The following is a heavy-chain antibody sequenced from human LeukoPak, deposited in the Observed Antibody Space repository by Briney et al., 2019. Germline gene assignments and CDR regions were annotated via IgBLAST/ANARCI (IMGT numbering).Heavy chain of an antibody. Sequence: GASVKVSCTASGYTFTVYYMHWVRQAPGQGLEWMGWINPNSGGTNYAQKFQGRVTMTRDTSISTAYMELSRLRSDDTAVYYCARGLGSSGRATGNWGQGTLVTVSS. CDR2: INPNSGGT. V-gene: IGHV1-2*02. D-gene: IGHD6-19*01. CDR1: GYTFTVYY. J-gene: IGHJ4*02. CDR3: ARGLGSSGRATGN.